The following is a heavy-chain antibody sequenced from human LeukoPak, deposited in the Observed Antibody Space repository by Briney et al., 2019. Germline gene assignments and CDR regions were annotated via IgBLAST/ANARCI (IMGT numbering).Heavy chain of an antibody. D-gene: IGHD4-23*01. Sequence: GRSLRLSCAASGFTLSSSGMHWVRQAPGKGLEWVAVISYDGSNKYYADSVKGRFTISRDNSKNTLYLQMNSLRAEDTAVYYCARIYGGNATPTDFDYWGQGTLVTVSS. CDR2: ISYDGSNK. CDR3: ARIYGGNATPTDFDY. J-gene: IGHJ4*02. CDR1: GFTLSSSG. V-gene: IGHV3-30*03.